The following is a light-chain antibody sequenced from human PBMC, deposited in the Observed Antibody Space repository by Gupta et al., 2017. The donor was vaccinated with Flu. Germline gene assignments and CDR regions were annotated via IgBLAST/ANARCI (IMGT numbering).Light chain of an antibody. CDR1: NIGSKS. J-gene: IGLJ3*02. V-gene: IGLV3-21*02. Sequence: SYVLTQTPSVSVAPGQTARITCGGNNIGSKSVHWYQQKPGQAPVLVVYDDSDRHSGIPERFSGSNSGNKATLTISRVEAGDEADYYCQVWDSSSDLQVFGGGTKLTVL. CDR3: QVWDSSSDLQV. CDR2: DDS.